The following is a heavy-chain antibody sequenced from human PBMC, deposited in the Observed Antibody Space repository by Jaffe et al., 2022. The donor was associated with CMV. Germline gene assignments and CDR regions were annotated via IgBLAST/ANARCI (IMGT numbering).Heavy chain of an antibody. Sequence: QVQLVESGGGVVQPGRSLRLSCAASGFTFSSYGMHWVRQAPGKGLEWVAVIWYDGSNKYYADSVKGRFTISRDNSKNTLYLQMNSLRAEDTAVYYCARGSRVVLMVYETPPGDYWGQGTLVTVSS. CDR3: ARGSRVVLMVYETPPGDY. J-gene: IGHJ4*02. D-gene: IGHD2-8*01. CDR2: IWYDGSNK. CDR1: GFTFSSYG. V-gene: IGHV3-33*08.